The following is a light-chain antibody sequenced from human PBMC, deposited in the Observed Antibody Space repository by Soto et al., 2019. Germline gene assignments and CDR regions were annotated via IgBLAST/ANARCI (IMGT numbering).Light chain of an antibody. CDR3: QQGYSTRIT. CDR1: QSISSY. Sequence: DIQMTQCPSSLSASVGDRVTITCRASQSISSYLNWYQQKPGKAPKLLIYAASSLQSGVPSRFSGSGSGTDFTLTISSLQPEDFATYYCQQGYSTRITFGQGTRLEIK. V-gene: IGKV1-39*01. J-gene: IGKJ5*01. CDR2: AAS.